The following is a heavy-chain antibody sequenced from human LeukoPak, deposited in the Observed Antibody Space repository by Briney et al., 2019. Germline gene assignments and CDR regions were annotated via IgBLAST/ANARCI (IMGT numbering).Heavy chain of an antibody. CDR1: GYTLTELS. V-gene: IGHV1-24*01. CDR2: FDPEDGET. D-gene: IGHD3-3*01. J-gene: IGHJ4*02. Sequence: ASVKVSCKVSGYTLTELSMHWVRQAPGKGLEWMGGFDPEDGETIYAQKFQGRVTMTEDTSTDTAYMELSSLRSEDTAVYCCATLYLLRFNGAGSNRDYWGQGTLVTVSS. CDR3: ATLYLLRFNGAGSNRDY.